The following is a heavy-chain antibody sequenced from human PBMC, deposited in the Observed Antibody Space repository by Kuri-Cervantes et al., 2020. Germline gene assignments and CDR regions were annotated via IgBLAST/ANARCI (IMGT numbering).Heavy chain of an antibody. J-gene: IGHJ4*02. V-gene: IGHV4-31*03. CDR1: GGSISSGGYY. CDR3: AREPYPEGCSSTICYAGGFDY. Sequence: SETLSLTCTVSGGSISSGGYYWSWIRQHPGKGLEWIGYIYYSGSTYYNPSLKSRVTISVDTSKNQFSLKLSSVTAADTAVYYCAREPYPEGCSSTICYAGGFDYWGQGTLVTVSS. D-gene: IGHD2-2*01. CDR2: IYYSGST.